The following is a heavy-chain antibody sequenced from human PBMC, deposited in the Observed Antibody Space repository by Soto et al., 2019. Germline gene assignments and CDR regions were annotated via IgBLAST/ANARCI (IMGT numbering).Heavy chain of an antibody. Sequence: SETLSLTCNASGGSISSGHSYWSWIRQPPGEGVEWIGYICYSGRTYYNPSLKSRVTISVDTSKNQFSLKLSSGSAAAPAVYFCGRTPLFWSGYHNWLDSWGQGTLVTVSS. V-gene: IGHV4-30-4*01. CDR2: ICYSGRT. J-gene: IGHJ5*01. CDR3: GRTPLFWSGYHNWLDS. CDR1: GGSISSGHSY. D-gene: IGHD3-3*01.